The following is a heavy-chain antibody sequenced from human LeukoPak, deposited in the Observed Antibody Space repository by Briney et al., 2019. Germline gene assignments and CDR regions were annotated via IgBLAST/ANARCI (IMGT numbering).Heavy chain of an antibody. Sequence: ASVKVSCKASGYTFTSYDINWVRQATGQGLEWMGWMNPNSGNTGYAQRFQGRVTMTRNTSISTAYMELSSLRSENTAVYYCARGSHRYSSSWYEAFDIWGQGTMVTVSS. CDR1: GYTFTSYD. D-gene: IGHD6-13*01. V-gene: IGHV1-8*01. CDR3: ARGSHRYSSSWYEAFDI. CDR2: MNPNSGNT. J-gene: IGHJ3*02.